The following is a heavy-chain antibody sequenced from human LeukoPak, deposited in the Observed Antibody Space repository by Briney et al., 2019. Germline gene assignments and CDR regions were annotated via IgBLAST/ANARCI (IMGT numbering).Heavy chain of an antibody. CDR2: ISWKSDRI. CDR1: GFTFYDYA. CDR3: ARSGIIQGYYFYYMDV. Sequence: GGSLRLSCAAPGFTFYDYAMHWVGQAPGKGLEWVSGISWKSDRIDYADSVKGRFTISRDNAKNSLYLQMNSLRAEDTALYYCARSGIIQGYYFYYMDVWGKGTTVTISS. V-gene: IGHV3-9*01. J-gene: IGHJ6*03. D-gene: IGHD5-18*01.